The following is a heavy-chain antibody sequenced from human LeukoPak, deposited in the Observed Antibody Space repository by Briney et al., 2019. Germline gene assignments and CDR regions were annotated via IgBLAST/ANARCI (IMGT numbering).Heavy chain of an antibody. CDR3: ARDKGFDSSGPDAFDI. CDR2: ISSSSSYI. CDR1: GFTFSSYS. Sequence: KAGGSLRLSCAASGFTFSSYSMNWVRQAPGKGLEWVSSISSSSSYIYYADSVKGRFTISRDNAKNSLYLQMNSLRAEDTAVYYCARDKGFDSSGPDAFDIWGQGTMVTVSS. J-gene: IGHJ3*02. D-gene: IGHD3-22*01. V-gene: IGHV3-21*01.